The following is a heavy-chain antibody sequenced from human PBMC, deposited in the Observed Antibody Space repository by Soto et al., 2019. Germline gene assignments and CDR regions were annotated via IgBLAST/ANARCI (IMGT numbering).Heavy chain of an antibody. CDR3: ARATLYSSSWKYPDYFDY. Sequence: ASVKVSCKASGGTFSSYAISWVRQAPGQGLEWMGGIIPIFGTANYAQKFQGRVTITADESTSTAYMELSSLRSEDTAVYYCARATLYSSSWKYPDYFDYGCQGTLVTVSS. V-gene: IGHV1-69*13. D-gene: IGHD6-13*01. J-gene: IGHJ4*02. CDR2: IIPIFGTA. CDR1: GGTFSSYA.